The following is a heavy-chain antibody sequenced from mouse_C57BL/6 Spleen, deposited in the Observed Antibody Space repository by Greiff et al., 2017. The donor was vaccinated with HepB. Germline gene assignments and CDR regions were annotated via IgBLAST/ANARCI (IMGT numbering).Heavy chain of an antibody. CDR3: TGVGTGSYYFDY. Sequence: EVQVVESGGGLVQPGGSMKLSCVASGFTFSNYWMNWVRQSPEKGLEWVAQIRLKSDNYATHYAESVKGRFTISRDDSKSSVYLQMNNLRAEDTGIYYCTGVGTGSYYFDYWGQGTTLTVSS. CDR1: GFTFSNYW. D-gene: IGHD4-1*01. J-gene: IGHJ2*01. V-gene: IGHV6-3*01. CDR2: IRLKSDNYAT.